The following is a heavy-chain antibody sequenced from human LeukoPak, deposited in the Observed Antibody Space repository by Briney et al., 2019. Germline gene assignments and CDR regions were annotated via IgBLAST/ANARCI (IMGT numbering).Heavy chain of an antibody. Sequence: GGSLRLSCAASGFTFSSYSMNWVRQAPGKGLEWVSYISSSSSTIYYADSVKGRFTISRDNSKNTLYLQMNSLRAEDTAVYYCVKRYSGSYFDYWGQGTLVTVSS. J-gene: IGHJ4*02. CDR1: GFTFSSYS. V-gene: IGHV3-48*01. CDR2: ISSSSSTI. D-gene: IGHD1-26*01. CDR3: VKRYSGSYFDY.